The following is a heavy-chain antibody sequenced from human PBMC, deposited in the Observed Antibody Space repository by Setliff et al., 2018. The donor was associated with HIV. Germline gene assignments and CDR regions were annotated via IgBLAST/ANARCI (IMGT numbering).Heavy chain of an antibody. V-gene: IGHV3-30*02. D-gene: IGHD3-3*01. Sequence: PGGSLRLSCPASGFTFSSYGMHWVRQAPGKGLEGVAFIRYDGSEKYYIESVKGRFTISRDNSKKMLYLQMNSLRAEDTAVYYCARDATYYNFWSGSYDAFDVWGPGTMVTV. CDR1: GFTFSSYG. CDR3: ARDATYYNFWSGSYDAFDV. J-gene: IGHJ3*01. CDR2: IRYDGSEK.